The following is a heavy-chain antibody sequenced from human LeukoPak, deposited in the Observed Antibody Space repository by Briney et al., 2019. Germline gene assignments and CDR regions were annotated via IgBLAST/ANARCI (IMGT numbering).Heavy chain of an antibody. J-gene: IGHJ4*02. CDR3: ARVFTVRGVISFDY. V-gene: IGHV4-30-2*01. CDR2: IYHSGST. Sequence: SQTLSLTCAVSGGSISSGGYSWSWIRQPPGKGLEWIWYIYHSGSTYYNPSLKSRVTISVDRSKNQFSLKLSSVTAADTAVYYCARVFTVRGVISFDYWGQGTLVTVSS. CDR1: GGSISSGGYS. D-gene: IGHD3-10*01.